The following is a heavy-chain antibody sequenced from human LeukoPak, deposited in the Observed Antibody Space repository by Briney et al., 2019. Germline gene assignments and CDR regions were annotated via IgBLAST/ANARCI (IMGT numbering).Heavy chain of an antibody. J-gene: IGHJ6*02. CDR1: GFTFSSYS. CDR2: ISSSSSYI. Sequence: GGSLRLSCAASGFTFSSYSMNWVRQAPGKGLEWVSSISSSSSYIYYADSVKGRFTISRDNAKNSLYLQMNSLRAEDTAVYYCARYIIRTTPYGMDVWGQGTTVTVSS. D-gene: IGHD4-11*01. CDR3: ARYIIRTTPYGMDV. V-gene: IGHV3-21*01.